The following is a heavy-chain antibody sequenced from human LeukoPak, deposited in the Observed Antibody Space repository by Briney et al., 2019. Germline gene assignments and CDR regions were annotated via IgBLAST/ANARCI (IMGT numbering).Heavy chain of an antibody. CDR1: GFTFDDYA. J-gene: IGHJ4*02. Sequence: ALRLSCAASGFTFDDYAMHWVRQAPGKGLEWVSGISWNSGSIGYADSVKGRFTISRENAKNSLYLQMNSLRAGDTAVYYCARAIVVVSHFDYWGQGTLVTVSS. D-gene: IGHD3-22*01. CDR2: ISWNSGSI. V-gene: IGHV3-9*01. CDR3: ARAIVVVSHFDY.